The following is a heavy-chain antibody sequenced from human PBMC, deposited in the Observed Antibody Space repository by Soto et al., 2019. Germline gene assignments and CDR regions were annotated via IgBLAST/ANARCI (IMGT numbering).Heavy chain of an antibody. J-gene: IGHJ5*01. CDR2: MNSNTGGT. D-gene: IGHD6-13*01. Sequence: ASVKVSCKASGYRFTDNYIHWVRQAPGQGLEWMGWMNSNTGGTKYAQKFQDRVIMTRDTSISSAYMELRRLMPDDTAVYYCTRGSGSSWFDSWGQGALVTVYS. CDR3: TRGSGSSWFDS. V-gene: IGHV1-2*02. CDR1: GYRFTDNY.